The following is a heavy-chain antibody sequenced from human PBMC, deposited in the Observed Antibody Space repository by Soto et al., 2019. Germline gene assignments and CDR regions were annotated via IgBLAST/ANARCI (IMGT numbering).Heavy chain of an antibody. CDR3: ARDGTMVRFYYYYYGMDV. D-gene: IGHD3-10*01. CDR1: GFTFSSYS. CDR2: ISSSSSTI. Sequence: GGSLRLSCAASGFTFSSYSMNWVRQAPGKGLEWVSYISSSSSTIYYADSVKGRFTISRDNAKNSLYLQMNSLRDEDTAVYYCARDGTMVRFYYYYYGMDVWGQGTTVTVSS. J-gene: IGHJ6*02. V-gene: IGHV3-48*02.